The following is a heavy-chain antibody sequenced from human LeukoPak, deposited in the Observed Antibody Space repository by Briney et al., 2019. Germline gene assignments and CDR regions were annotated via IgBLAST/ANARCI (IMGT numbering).Heavy chain of an antibody. J-gene: IGHJ4*02. Sequence: PGGSLRLSCAASGFTFSDYYMSWIRQAPGKGLEWVSYISSSGSTIYYADSVKGRFTISRDNAKNSLYLQMNSLRAEDTAVYYCAREPYYDSSGYATGGDYWAREPWSPSPQ. V-gene: IGHV3-11*01. CDR1: GFTFSDYY. CDR2: ISSSGSTI. CDR3: AREPYYDSSGYATGGDY. D-gene: IGHD3-22*01.